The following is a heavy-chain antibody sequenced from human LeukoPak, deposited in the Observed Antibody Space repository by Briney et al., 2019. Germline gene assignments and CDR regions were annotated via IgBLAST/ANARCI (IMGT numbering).Heavy chain of an antibody. D-gene: IGHD6-19*01. V-gene: IGHV1-18*01. Sequence: ASVKVSCKASGYTFTSYGISWVRQAPGQGLEWMGWISAYNGNTNYAQKLQGRGTMTTDTSTSTAYMELKSLRSDDTAVYYCARFPQESIAVAAIDYWGQGTLVTVSS. CDR2: ISAYNGNT. CDR1: GYTFTSYG. CDR3: ARFPQESIAVAAIDY. J-gene: IGHJ4*02.